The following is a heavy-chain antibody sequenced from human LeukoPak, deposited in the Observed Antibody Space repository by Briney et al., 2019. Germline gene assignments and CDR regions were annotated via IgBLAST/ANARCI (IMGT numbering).Heavy chain of an antibody. CDR2: IYYSGST. CDR1: GGSISSISYY. J-gene: IGHJ6*03. V-gene: IGHV4-39*01. Sequence: SETLSLTCTVSGGSISSISYYWRWIRQPPGKGLEWIGTIYYSGSTYYNPSRKSRVTISVDTSKNQFSLKLSSVTAADTAVYYCARQGDYSYMDVWGKGTTVTVSS. CDR3: ARQGDYSYMDV.